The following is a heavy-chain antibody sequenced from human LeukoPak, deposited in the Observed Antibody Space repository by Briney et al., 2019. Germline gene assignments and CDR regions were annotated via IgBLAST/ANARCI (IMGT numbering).Heavy chain of an antibody. Sequence: SETLSLTCTVSGGSISSSSYYWGWIRQPPGKGLEWIGSIYYSGSTYYNPSLKSRVTISVDTSKNQFSLKLSSVTAADTAVYYCARDRYIAVAGTNWFDPWGQGTLVTVSS. J-gene: IGHJ5*02. CDR2: IYYSGST. CDR3: ARDRYIAVAGTNWFDP. CDR1: GGSISSSSYY. D-gene: IGHD6-19*01. V-gene: IGHV4-39*07.